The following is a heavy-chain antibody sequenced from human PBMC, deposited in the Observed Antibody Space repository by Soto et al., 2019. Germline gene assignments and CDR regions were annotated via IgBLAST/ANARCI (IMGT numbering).Heavy chain of an antibody. CDR1: GGSISSGGYY. CDR3: ARGGWSDNWFDP. D-gene: IGHD6-19*01. V-gene: IGHV4-31*03. CDR2: ILYSGST. J-gene: IGHJ5*02. Sequence: QVQLQESGPGLVKPSQTLSLTCTVSGGSISSGGYYWSWIRQHPGKGLEWIGHILYSGSTSYNPSLKSRVTMSADTSKNQLSVKLSSVTAADTAVYYCARGGWSDNWFDPWGQGILVTVSP.